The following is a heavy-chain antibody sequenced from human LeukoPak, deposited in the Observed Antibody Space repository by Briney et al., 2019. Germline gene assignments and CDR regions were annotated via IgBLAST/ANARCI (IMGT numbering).Heavy chain of an antibody. D-gene: IGHD5-12*01. CDR2: ISSSEGDT. V-gene: IGHV3-48*03. CDR3: ARDPDLRGHSGMDY. CDR1: GFSFSNYK. J-gene: IGHJ4*02. Sequence: GGSLRLSCAASGFSFSNYKMIWVRQAPGKGREWVSSISSSEGDTYYADSVRGRFTVSRDNAKNSLFLQMNSLSAEDTAVYFCARDPDLRGHSGMDYWGQGTLVTVSS.